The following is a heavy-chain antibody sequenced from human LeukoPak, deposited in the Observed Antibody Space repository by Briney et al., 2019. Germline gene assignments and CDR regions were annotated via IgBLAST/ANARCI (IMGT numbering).Heavy chain of an antibody. CDR3: ARVQGCGVQDYYMDV. CDR1: GGSISSYC. Sequence: SETLSLTCTVSGGSISSYCWSWIRQPPGKGLEWIGYIYYSGSTNYNPSLKSRVTISVDTSKNQFSLKLSSVTAADTAVYYCARVQGCGVQDYYMDVWGKGTTVTVSS. D-gene: IGHD1-1*01. V-gene: IGHV4-59*12. CDR2: IYYSGST. J-gene: IGHJ6*03.